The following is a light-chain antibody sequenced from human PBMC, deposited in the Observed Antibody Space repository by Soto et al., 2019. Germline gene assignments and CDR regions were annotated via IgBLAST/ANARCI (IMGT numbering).Light chain of an antibody. J-gene: IGKJ4*01. CDR2: HAS. CDR3: QQRRNWPPLT. CDR1: ESVAIY. Sequence: ETVLTQSPATLSLSPGETATLACRASESVAIYLAWYQQKPGQAPRLLIYHASNRDTGIPARFSGSGSGTDFTLTISSLEPEDSAVYYCQQRRNWPPLTFGGGTRVEI. V-gene: IGKV3-11*01.